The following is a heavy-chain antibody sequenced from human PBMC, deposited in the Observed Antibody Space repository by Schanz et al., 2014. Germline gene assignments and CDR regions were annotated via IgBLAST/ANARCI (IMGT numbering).Heavy chain of an antibody. J-gene: IGHJ5*02. CDR3: ARAVGGNSALEWFDP. V-gene: IGHV4-31*03. CDR2: IYYSGST. D-gene: IGHD2-21*01. CDR1: GGSISSGGYY. Sequence: QVQLQESGPGLVKPSQTLSLTCTVSGGSISSGGYYWSWIRQHPGKGLEWIGYIYYSGSTYYNPSLKSRVTISVDTSKNQFSLKLSSVTAADTAVYYCARAVGGNSALEWFDPWGQGTLVTVSS.